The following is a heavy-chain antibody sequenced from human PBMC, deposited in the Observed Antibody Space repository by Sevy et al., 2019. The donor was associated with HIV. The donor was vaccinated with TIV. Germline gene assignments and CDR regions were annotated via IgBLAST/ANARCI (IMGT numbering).Heavy chain of an antibody. Sequence: GGSLRLSCAASGFTFSSYAMHWVRQAPGKGLEWVAVISYDGSNKYYADSVKGRFTISRDNSKNTLYLQMNSLRAEDTAVYYCAREVQTPYYYDSSGYYRLYYFHYWGQGTLVTVSS. V-gene: IGHV3-30-3*01. J-gene: IGHJ4*02. D-gene: IGHD3-22*01. CDR1: GFTFSSYA. CDR3: AREVQTPYYYDSSGYYRLYYFHY. CDR2: ISYDGSNK.